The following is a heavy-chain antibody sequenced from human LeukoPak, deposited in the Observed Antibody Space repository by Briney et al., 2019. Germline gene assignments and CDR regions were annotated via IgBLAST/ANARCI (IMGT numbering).Heavy chain of an antibody. V-gene: IGHV1-8*01. CDR2: MNPNSGNT. Sequence: ASVKVSCKASGYTFTSYDINWVRQATGQGLEWMGWMNPNSGNTGYAQKFQGRVTMTRNTSISTAYMELSSLRSEDTAVYYCARAPPYDFWSGPYYYYYYYMDVWGKETTVTVSS. CDR3: ARAPPYDFWSGPYYYYYYYMDV. J-gene: IGHJ6*03. CDR1: GYTFTSYD. D-gene: IGHD3-3*01.